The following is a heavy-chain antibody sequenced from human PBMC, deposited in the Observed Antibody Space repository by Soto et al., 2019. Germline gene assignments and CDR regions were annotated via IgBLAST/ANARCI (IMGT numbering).Heavy chain of an antibody. CDR1: GFTFSNYA. V-gene: IGHV3-23*01. CDR3: AKAGCSGGTCYLYYFDY. J-gene: IGHJ4*02. CDR2: ISGRGGNT. Sequence: GSLRLSCAASGFTFSNYAMSWVRQAPGKGLEWVSTISGRGGNTYYADSVKGRFTISRDNSRNTLYLQMDSLRVEDSAVYSCAKAGCSGGTCYLYYFDYWGQGALVTVSS. D-gene: IGHD2-15*01.